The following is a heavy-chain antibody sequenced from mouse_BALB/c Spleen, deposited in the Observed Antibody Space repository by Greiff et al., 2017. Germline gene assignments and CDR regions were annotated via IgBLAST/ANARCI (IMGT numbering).Heavy chain of an antibody. J-gene: IGHJ2*01. CDR2: IDPANGNT. D-gene: IGHD1-1*01. CDR3: ARPIYYGSSYYFDY. CDR1: GFNIKDTY. V-gene: IGHV14-3*02. Sequence: DVQLQESGAELVKPGASVKLSCTASGFNIKDTYMHWVKQRPEQGLEWIGRIDPANGNTKYDPKFQGKATITADTSSNTAYLQLSSLTSEDTAVYYCARPIYYGSSYYFDYWGQGTTLTVSS.